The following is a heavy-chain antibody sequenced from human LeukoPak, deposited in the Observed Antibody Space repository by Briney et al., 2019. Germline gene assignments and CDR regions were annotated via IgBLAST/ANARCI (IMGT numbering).Heavy chain of an antibody. CDR2: IHSNGGST. V-gene: IGHV3-64*01. CDR3: ARAQTGATSYFFDV. CDR1: GFIFSSYA. J-gene: IGHJ4*02. D-gene: IGHD1-7*01. Sequence: PGGSLRLSCAASGFIFSSYAMYWVRQAPGKGLEYVSGIHSNGGSTFYANSVKGRFTISRDNFKNTLYLQVGSLRGEDMAVYYCARAQTGATSYFFDVWGRGTLVTVSS.